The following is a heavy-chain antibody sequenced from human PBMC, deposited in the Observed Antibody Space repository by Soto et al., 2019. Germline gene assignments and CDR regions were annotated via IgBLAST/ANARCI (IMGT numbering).Heavy chain of an antibody. Sequence: SMKVSCKASGGTFSSYTISWVRQAPGQGLEWMGRIIPILGIANYAQKFQGRVTITADKSTSTAYMELSSLRSEDTAVYYCARDPPQYSGSDDYYYYYMDVWGKGTTVPSP. J-gene: IGHJ6*03. D-gene: IGHD5-12*01. CDR2: IIPILGIA. CDR3: ARDPPQYSGSDDYYYYYMDV. V-gene: IGHV1-69*04. CDR1: GGTFSSYT.